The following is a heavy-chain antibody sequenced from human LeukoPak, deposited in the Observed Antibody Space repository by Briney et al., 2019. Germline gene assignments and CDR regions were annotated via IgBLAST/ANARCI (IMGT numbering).Heavy chain of an antibody. CDR3: ARTKYYDSSGFDY. D-gene: IGHD3-22*01. CDR2: INHSGST. Sequence: SETLSLTCAVYGGSFSGYYWSWIREPPGKGLEWIGEINHSGSTNYNPSLKRRVTISVDTSKNQFSLKLSSVTAADTAVYYCARTKYYDSSGFDYWGQGTLVTVSS. J-gene: IGHJ4*02. V-gene: IGHV4-34*01. CDR1: GGSFSGYY.